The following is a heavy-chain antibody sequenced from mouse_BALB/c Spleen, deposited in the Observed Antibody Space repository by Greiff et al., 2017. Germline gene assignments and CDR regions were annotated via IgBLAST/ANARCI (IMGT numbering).Heavy chain of an antibody. V-gene: IGHV5-17*02. J-gene: IGHJ4*01. CDR3: ATITTVGDY. CDR1: GFTFSSFG. D-gene: IGHD1-1*01. CDR2: ISSGSSTI. Sequence: EVMLVESGGGLVQPGGSRKLSCAASGFTFSSFGMHWVRQAPEKGLEWVAYISSGSSTIYYADTVKGRFTISRDNPKNTLFLQMTSLRSEDTAMYYCATITTVGDYWGQGTSVTVSS.